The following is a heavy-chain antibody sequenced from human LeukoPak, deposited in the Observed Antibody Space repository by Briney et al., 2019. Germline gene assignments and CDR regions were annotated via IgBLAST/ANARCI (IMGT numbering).Heavy chain of an antibody. CDR2: ISYDGSNK. CDR1: GSTFGNYY. CDR3: VRRPIAAAAFDY. Sequence: GGSLRLSCAASGSTFGNYYMSWVRQAPGKGLEWVAVISYDGSNKYYADSVKGRFTISRDNAKNSLYLQMNSLRAEDTAVYYCVRRPIAAAAFDYWGQGTLVTVSS. V-gene: IGHV3-30-3*01. D-gene: IGHD6-13*01. J-gene: IGHJ4*02.